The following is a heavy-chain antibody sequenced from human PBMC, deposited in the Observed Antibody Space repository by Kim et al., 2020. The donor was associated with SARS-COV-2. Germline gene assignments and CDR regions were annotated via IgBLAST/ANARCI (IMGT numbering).Heavy chain of an antibody. CDR3: ARLSITIFVVVISDGFDF. J-gene: IGHJ3*01. D-gene: IGHD3-3*01. Sequence: SETLSLTCAVSGGSISSSNWWSWVRQPPGKGLEWFGEIYHSGSTNYNPSLKSRVTISVDKSKNQFSLQLSSVTAADTAVYYCARLSITIFVVVISDGFDFWGQGTMVTVSS. CDR1: GGSISSSNW. CDR2: IYHSGST. V-gene: IGHV4-4*02.